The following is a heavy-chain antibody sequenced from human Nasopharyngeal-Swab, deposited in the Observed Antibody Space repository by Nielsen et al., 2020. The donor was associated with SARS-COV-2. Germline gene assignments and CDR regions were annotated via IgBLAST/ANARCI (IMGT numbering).Heavy chain of an antibody. CDR3: ARIAAVDIRGFQH. CDR1: GDSVSSTIAA. V-gene: IGHV6-1*01. CDR2: TYYRSQWYN. J-gene: IGHJ1*01. Sequence: SETLSLTCAISGDSVSSTIAAWHWIRQSPSRGLEWLGRTYYRSQWYNDYAVSVRSRITISPDISKNQFSLHLNSVTPEDTAVYYCARIAAVDIRGFQHWGQGTLVSVSS. D-gene: IGHD6-13*01.